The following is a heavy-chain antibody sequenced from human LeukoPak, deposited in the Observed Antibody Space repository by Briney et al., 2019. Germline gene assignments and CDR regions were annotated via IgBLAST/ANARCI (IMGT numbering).Heavy chain of an antibody. CDR2: ISSGGGTI. Sequence: GGSLRLSCAASGFTFSDCYKSWIRQAPGKGLEWVSYISSGGGTIYYADSVEGRFTISRDNAKNSLYLQMDSLRAEDTAVYYCAREGDWNYVFDYWGQGTQVTVSS. CDR3: AREGDWNYVFDY. D-gene: IGHD1-7*01. J-gene: IGHJ4*02. CDR1: GFTFSDCY. V-gene: IGHV3-11*01.